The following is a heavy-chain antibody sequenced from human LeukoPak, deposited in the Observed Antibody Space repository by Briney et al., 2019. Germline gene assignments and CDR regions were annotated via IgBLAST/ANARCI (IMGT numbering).Heavy chain of an antibody. CDR2: VSGSGGTT. V-gene: IGHV3-23*01. CDR3: AKSDYYDSSGHPSSFEY. CDR1: GFPFSSYA. Sequence: GGSLRLSCAASGFPFSSYAMSWVRQAPGGALEWVSAVSGSGGTTFYADSVKGRFTISRDNSKNTLSLQMNSLRAEDTAIYYCAKSDYYDSSGHPSSFEYWGQGTLVTVSS. D-gene: IGHD3-22*01. J-gene: IGHJ4*02.